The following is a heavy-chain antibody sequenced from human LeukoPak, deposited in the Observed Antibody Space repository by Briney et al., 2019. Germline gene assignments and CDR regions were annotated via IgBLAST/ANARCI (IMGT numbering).Heavy chain of an antibody. CDR3: VSPGYDY. D-gene: IGHD6-13*01. Sequence: PGGSLRLSCAASGFTFSSHALSWVRQAPGKGLAWVSSISDSGDSTYYADSVKGRFTISRDNSKNTLYLRMNSLRGEDTAVYYCVSPGYDYWGQGTLVSVSA. V-gene: IGHV3-23*01. J-gene: IGHJ4*02. CDR1: GFTFSSHA. CDR2: ISDSGDST.